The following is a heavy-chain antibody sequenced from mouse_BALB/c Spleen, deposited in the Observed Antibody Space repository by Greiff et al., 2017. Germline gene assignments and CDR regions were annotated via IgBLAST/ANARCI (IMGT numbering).Heavy chain of an antibody. V-gene: IGHV7-3*02. CDR3: ARVRRAMDY. CDR2: IRNKANGYTT. CDR1: GFTFTDYY. Sequence: EVKLMESGGGLVQPGGSLRLSCATSGFTFTDYYMSWVRQPPGKALEWLGFIRNKANGYTTEYSASVKGRFTISRDNSQSILYLQMNTLRAEDSATYYCARVRRAMDYWGQGTSVTVSS. J-gene: IGHJ4*01. D-gene: IGHD1-2*01.